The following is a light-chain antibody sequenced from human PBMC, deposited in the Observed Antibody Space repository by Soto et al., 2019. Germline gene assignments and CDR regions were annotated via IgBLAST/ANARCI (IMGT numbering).Light chain of an antibody. V-gene: IGKV1-6*01. CDR1: QGIRND. J-gene: IGKJ1*01. CDR2: AAS. CDR3: LQAYSYPPP. Sequence: SNVNESPSSLSTPVGDRVTITCRASQGIRNDLGWYQQKPGKAPKLLIYAASSLQSGVPSRFSGSGSGTDFTLTISSLQPEDFATYYCLQAYSYPPPFGQGTKVDI.